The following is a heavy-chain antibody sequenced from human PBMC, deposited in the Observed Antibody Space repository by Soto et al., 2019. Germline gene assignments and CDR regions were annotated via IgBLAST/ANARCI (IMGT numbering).Heavy chain of an antibody. CDR1: GGSISSGGYY. J-gene: IGHJ3*02. CDR2: IYYSGST. V-gene: IGHV4-31*03. D-gene: IGHD3-22*01. CDR3: ARVSRSYYYDSSGYNQGDAFDI. Sequence: SETLSLTCTVSGGSISSGGYYWSWIRQHPGKGLEWIGYIYYSGSTYYNPSLKSRVTISIDTSKNQFSLKLSSVTAAETAVYYCARVSRSYYYDSSGYNQGDAFDIWGQGTMVTVSS.